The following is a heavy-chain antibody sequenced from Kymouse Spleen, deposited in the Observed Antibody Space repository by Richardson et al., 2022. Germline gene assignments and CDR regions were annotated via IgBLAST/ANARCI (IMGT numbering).Heavy chain of an antibody. V-gene: IGHV3-13*01. Sequence: EVQLVESGGGLVQPGGSLRLSCAASGFTFSSYDMHWVRQATGKGLEWVSAIGTAGDTYYPGSVKGRFTISRENAKNSLYLQMNSLRAGDTAVYYCARGPDYYGSGSYYLDYWGQGTLVTVSS. CDR3: ARGPDYYGSGSYYLDY. J-gene: IGHJ4*02. CDR1: GFTFSSYD. D-gene: IGHD3-10*01. CDR2: IGTAGDT.